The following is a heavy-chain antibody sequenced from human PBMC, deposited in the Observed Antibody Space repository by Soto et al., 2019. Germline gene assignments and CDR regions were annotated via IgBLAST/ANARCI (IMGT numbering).Heavy chain of an antibody. D-gene: IGHD3-3*01. CDR1: GYTFTSYG. J-gene: IGHJ6*01. Sequence: QVQLVQSGAEVKKPGASVKVSCKASGYTFTSYGISWVRQAPGQGLEWMGWISAYNGNTNYAQKLQGRVTMTTDTATSKAYRELRSLRSDDTAVDYCARAPFCRYDFWSGYYLRSGGYYYYGMDVWGQGTTVTVSS. V-gene: IGHV1-18*04. CDR3: ARAPFCRYDFWSGYYLRSGGYYYYGMDV. CDR2: ISAYNGNT.